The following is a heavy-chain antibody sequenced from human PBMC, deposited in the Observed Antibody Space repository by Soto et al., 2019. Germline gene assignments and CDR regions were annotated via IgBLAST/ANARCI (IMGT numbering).Heavy chain of an antibody. Sequence: SDTLSLTCNVSGGSISSSSYYWGWIRQPPGKGLEWIASIYYSGHTYYNPSLKSRVTISVDTSKSQFSLKLSSVTAADTAVYYCAMSLWFGNTPNWFDPWGQGTLVTVSS. J-gene: IGHJ5*02. CDR3: AMSLWFGNTPNWFDP. V-gene: IGHV4-39*01. CDR2: IYYSGHT. CDR1: GGSISSSSYY. D-gene: IGHD3-10*01.